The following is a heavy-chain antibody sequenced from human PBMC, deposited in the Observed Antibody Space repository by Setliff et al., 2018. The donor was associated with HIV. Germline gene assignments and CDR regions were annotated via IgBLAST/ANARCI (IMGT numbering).Heavy chain of an antibody. Sequence: SCKASGFSFSNFAIHWVRQAPGRGLEWVTVISFDGTNRKYADSVKGRFSISRDNSKNTVYLQMTSLRGEDTAVYYCARGVRDSSGLYNGHIWGQGTKVTVSS. CDR3: ARGVRDSSGLYNGHI. CDR2: ISFDGTNR. J-gene: IGHJ3*02. CDR1: GFSFSNFA. V-gene: IGHV3-30*16. D-gene: IGHD3-22*01.